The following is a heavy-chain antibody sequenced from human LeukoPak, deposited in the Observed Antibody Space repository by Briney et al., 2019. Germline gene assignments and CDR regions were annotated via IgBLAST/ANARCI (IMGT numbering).Heavy chain of an antibody. J-gene: IGHJ4*02. Sequence: NSSETLSLTCTVSGGSISSYYWTWIRQPPGKGLEWIGHIYYSGSTNYNPSLKSRVTISVDTSKNQFSLKLSSVTAADTAVYYCARHAYDILTGYGNWGQGTLVTVSS. CDR2: IYYSGST. D-gene: IGHD3-9*01. CDR1: GGSISSYY. V-gene: IGHV4-59*08. CDR3: ARHAYDILTGYGN.